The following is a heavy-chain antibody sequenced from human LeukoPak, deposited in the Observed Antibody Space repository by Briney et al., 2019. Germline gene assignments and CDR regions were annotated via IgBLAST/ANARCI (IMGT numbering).Heavy chain of an antibody. D-gene: IGHD4-17*01. J-gene: IGHJ6*02. CDR3: ARDSPYGDYYYYYGMDV. CDR1: GGSISSYY. V-gene: IGHV4-4*07. Sequence: PSETLSLTCTVSGGSISSYYWSWIRQPAGKGLEWIGRIYTSGSTNYNPSLKSRVTMSVDTSKNQFSLKLSSVTAADTAVYYCARDSPYGDYYYYYGMDVWGQGTTVTVSS. CDR2: IYTSGST.